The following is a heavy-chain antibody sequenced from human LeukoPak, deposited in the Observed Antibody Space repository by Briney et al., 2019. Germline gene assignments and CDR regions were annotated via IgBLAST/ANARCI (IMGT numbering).Heavy chain of an antibody. CDR3: ASPDLVGGDAFDI. Sequence: SQTLSLTCTVSGGSISSGDYYWSWIRQPPGKGLEWIGYIYYSGSTYYNPSLKSRVTISVDTSKNQFSLKLSSVTAADTAVYYCASPDLVGGDAFDIWGQGTMVTVSS. CDR2: IYYSGST. CDR1: GGSISSGDYY. D-gene: IGHD2-8*02. V-gene: IGHV4-30-4*08. J-gene: IGHJ3*02.